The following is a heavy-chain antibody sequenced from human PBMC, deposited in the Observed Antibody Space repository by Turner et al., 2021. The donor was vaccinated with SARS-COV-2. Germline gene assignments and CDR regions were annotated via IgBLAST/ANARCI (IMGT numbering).Heavy chain of an antibody. CDR3: ARARWHYYDSSGYYPDAFDI. CDR2: ISSSSSYI. CDR1: GFTVSSNY. D-gene: IGHD3-22*01. V-gene: IGHV3-21*01. Sequence: EVQLVESGGGLVQSGRSLRLSCAASGFTVSSNYMSWVRQAPGKGLEWVSSISSSSSYIYYADSVKGRFTISRDNAKNSLYLQMNSLRAEDTAVYYCARARWHYYDSSGYYPDAFDIWGQGTMVTVSS. J-gene: IGHJ3*02.